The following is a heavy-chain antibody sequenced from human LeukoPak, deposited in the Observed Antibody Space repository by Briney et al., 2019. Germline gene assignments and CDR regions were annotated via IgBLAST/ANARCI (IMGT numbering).Heavy chain of an antibody. Sequence: GGSLRLSCAASGFTFSSYGMSWVRQASGKGLEWVSAISGSGGSTYYADSVKGRFTISRDNSKNTLYLQMNSLRAEDTAVYYCAKCGDYDYYYYMDVWGKGTTVTVSS. D-gene: IGHD4-17*01. CDR2: ISGSGGST. CDR3: AKCGDYDYYYYMDV. CDR1: GFTFSSYG. J-gene: IGHJ6*03. V-gene: IGHV3-23*01.